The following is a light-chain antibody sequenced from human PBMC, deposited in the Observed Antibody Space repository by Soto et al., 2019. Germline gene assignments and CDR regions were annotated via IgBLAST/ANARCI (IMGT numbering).Light chain of an antibody. Sequence: EIVMTQSPATRSVSPGERATLSCRASQSVSSNLAWYQQTPGQPPRLLIYGASTRANGIPARFSASASGTEFTLTISSPQSEDFAVYYCQQYDKWRPLLGRGTKLEIK. CDR2: GAS. V-gene: IGKV3D-15*01. CDR3: QQYDKWRPL. CDR1: QSVSSN. J-gene: IGKJ2*01.